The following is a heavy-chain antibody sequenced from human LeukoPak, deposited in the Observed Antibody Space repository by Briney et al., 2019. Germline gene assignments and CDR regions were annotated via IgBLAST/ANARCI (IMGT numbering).Heavy chain of an antibody. CDR2: IYRGGKT. V-gene: IGHV3-66*02. CDR3: ARVGYSSSWHYYMDV. D-gene: IGHD6-13*01. Sequence: GGSPRLSCAASGLTVSSNYMSWVRQAPGKGLEWVSIIYRGGKTYYADSVKGRFTISRDNSKNTLYLQMNSLRAEETAVYYCARVGYSSSWHYYMDVWGKGTTVTVSS. CDR1: GLTVSSNY. J-gene: IGHJ6*03.